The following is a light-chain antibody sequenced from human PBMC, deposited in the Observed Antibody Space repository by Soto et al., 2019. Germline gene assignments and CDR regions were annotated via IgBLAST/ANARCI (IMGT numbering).Light chain of an antibody. CDR2: GAS. CDR3: QQYGSSRWT. Sequence: EIVLTQSPATLSVSPGERATLSCRASQSINNNYLAWYQQKPGQAPRLLIHGASSRATGIPDRFSGSGSGTDFTLTISRLEPEDFAVYYCQQYGSSRWTFGQGTKLE. J-gene: IGKJ1*01. V-gene: IGKV3-20*01. CDR1: QSINNNY.